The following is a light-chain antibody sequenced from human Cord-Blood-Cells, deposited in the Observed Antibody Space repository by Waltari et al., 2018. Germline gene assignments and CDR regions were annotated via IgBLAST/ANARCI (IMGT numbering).Light chain of an antibody. J-gene: IGLJ1*01. Sequence: QSALTQPASVSGSPEQSIPISCTGTSSDVGGYNYVSWYQQHPGKAPKLMIYDVSNRPSGVSNRFSGSKSGNTASLTISGLQAEDEADYYCSSYTSSSTLVVFGTGTKVTVL. CDR2: DVS. CDR3: SSYTSSSTLVV. CDR1: SSDVGGYNY. V-gene: IGLV2-14*03.